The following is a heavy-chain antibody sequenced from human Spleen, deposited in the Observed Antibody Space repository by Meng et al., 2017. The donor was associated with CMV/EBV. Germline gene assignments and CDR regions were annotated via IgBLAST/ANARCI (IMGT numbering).Heavy chain of an antibody. CDR1: GFTFTDYA. Sequence: GGSLRLSCAASGFTFTDYAMHWVRQAPGKGLEWVAITSYDGSNKFYADSVKGRFTISRDNSKNTLLLQMNSLRAEDTAVYYCAREASTGCYDYWGQGTLVTVSS. V-gene: IGHV3-30*14. CDR2: TSYDGSNK. D-gene: IGHD2-2*01. CDR3: AREASTGCYDY. J-gene: IGHJ4*02.